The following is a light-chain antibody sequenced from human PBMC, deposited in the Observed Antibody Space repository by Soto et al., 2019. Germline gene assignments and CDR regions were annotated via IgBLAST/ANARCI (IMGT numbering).Light chain of an antibody. CDR2: GAS. CDR3: QQYGSSPPYT. CDR1: QSVSSSY. Sequence: EIVLTQSPGTLSLSPGERATLSCRASQSVSSSYLAWYQQKPGQAPRLLLYGASSRATGIPDRFSGSGSGTDCTLTISRLEPEDVAVYDCQQYGSSPPYTFGQGTKLEIK. J-gene: IGKJ2*01. V-gene: IGKV3-20*01.